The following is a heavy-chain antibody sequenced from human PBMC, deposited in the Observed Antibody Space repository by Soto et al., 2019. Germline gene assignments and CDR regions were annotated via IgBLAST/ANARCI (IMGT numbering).Heavy chain of an antibody. D-gene: IGHD3-3*01. CDR3: ARERYDFWSGYPRVLDY. CDR1: GFTFSSYR. J-gene: IGHJ4*02. Sequence: PGGSLRLSCAASGFTFSSYRMNWVRQAPGKGLEWVSSISSSSSYIYYADSVKGRFTISRDNAKNSLYLQMNSLRAEDTAVYYCARERYDFWSGYPRVLDYWGQGTLVTVSS. CDR2: ISSSSSYI. V-gene: IGHV3-21*01.